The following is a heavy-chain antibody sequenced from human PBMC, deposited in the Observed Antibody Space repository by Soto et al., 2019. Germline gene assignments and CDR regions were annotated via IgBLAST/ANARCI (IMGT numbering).Heavy chain of an antibody. CDR3: AGTMVRGVIMGAFDI. V-gene: IGHV3-30-3*01. CDR1: GFTFSSYA. CDR2: ISYDGSNK. D-gene: IGHD3-10*01. Sequence: GGSLRLSCAASGFTFSSYAMHWVRQAPGKGLEWVAVISYDGSNKYYADSVKGRFTISRDNSKNTLYLQMNSLRAEDTAVYYCAGTMVRGVIMGAFDIWGQGTMVTVSS. J-gene: IGHJ3*02.